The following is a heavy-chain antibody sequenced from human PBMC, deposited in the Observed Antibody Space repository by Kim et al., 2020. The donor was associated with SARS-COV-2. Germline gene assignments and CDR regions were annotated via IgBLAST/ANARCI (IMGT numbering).Heavy chain of an antibody. CDR3: ATTSLRYSGSPRDYYFDY. Sequence: GGSLRLSCAASGFTFSSYSMNWVRQAPGKGLEWVSYISSSSSTIYYADSVKGRFTISRDNAKNSLYLQMNSLRDEDTAVYYCATTSLRYSGSPRDYYFDYWGQGTLVTVSS. D-gene: IGHD1-26*01. V-gene: IGHV3-48*02. CDR1: GFTFSSYS. CDR2: ISSSSSTI. J-gene: IGHJ4*02.